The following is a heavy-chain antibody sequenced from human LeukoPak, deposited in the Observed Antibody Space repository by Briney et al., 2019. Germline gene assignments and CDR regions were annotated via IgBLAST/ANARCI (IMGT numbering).Heavy chain of an antibody. CDR1: GGSFTTYV. J-gene: IGHJ6*02. D-gene: IGHD2-21*01. CDR2: TLPVLGTV. V-gene: IGHV1-69*04. CDR3: ARGGVVEIGAVGMDV. Sequence: SVKVSCKTSGGSFTTYVINWVRQAPGQGLEWMGRTLPVLGTVNYAQSFQGRVNITADTATNTGYMELSSLKSEDTAVYYCARGGVVEIGAVGMDVWGQGTTVTVSS.